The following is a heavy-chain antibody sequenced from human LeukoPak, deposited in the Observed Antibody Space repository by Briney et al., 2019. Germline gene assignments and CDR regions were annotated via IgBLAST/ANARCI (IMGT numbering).Heavy chain of an antibody. V-gene: IGHV3-23*01. Sequence: GGSLRLSCAASGFTFSSYAMSWVRQAPGKGLEWVSAISGSGGSAYYADSVKGRFTISRDNSKNTLYLKMNSLRAEDTAVYYCANSPIMITFGGVIVPTGAFDIWGQGTMVTVSS. D-gene: IGHD3-16*02. J-gene: IGHJ3*02. CDR1: GFTFSSYA. CDR3: ANSPIMITFGGVIVPTGAFDI. CDR2: ISGSGGSA.